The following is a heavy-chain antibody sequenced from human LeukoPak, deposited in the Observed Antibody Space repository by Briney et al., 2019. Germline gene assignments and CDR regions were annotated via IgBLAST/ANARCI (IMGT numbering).Heavy chain of an antibody. V-gene: IGHV1-2*02. J-gene: IGHJ4*02. CDR3: ARGTDIAVAGVDY. CDR2: INPNSGGT. D-gene: IGHD6-19*01. CDR1: GYTFTGYY. Sequence: ASVKVSCKASGYTFTGYYVHWVRQAPGQGLEWMGWINPNSGGTNYAQKFQGRVTMTRDTSISTAYMELSRLRSDDTAVYYCARGTDIAVAGVDYWGQGTLVTVSS.